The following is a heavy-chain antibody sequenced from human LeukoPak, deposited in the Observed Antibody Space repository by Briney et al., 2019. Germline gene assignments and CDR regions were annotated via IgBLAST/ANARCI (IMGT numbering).Heavy chain of an antibody. Sequence: GRSLRLSCAASGFTFSTYAMNWVRQAPGKGLEWLSTISDIGGNTYYADSVKGRFTISRDNSRNTLYLQMNSLRVEDTAVYFCARTPKTGSFDSWGQGTLVTVSS. D-gene: IGHD1-26*01. CDR1: GFTFSTYA. CDR2: ISDIGGNT. V-gene: IGHV3-23*01. J-gene: IGHJ4*02. CDR3: ARTPKTGSFDS.